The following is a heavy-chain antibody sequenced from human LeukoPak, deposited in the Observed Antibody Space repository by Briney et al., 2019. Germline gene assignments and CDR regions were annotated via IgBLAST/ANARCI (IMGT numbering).Heavy chain of an antibody. CDR2: IRSRADGGTT. Sequence: GRSLRLSCTASGFSFGDYAMTWVRQAPGKGLEWLGFIRSRADGGTTEYAASVEGRFTISRDDFKRIVYLQLNTLKTDDTAVXXXXKXXSXXXXRQNDXXGQXTLVTVSS. V-gene: IGHV3-49*04. J-gene: IGHJ4*02. CDR1: GFSFGDYA. CDR3: XKXXSXXXXRQNDX.